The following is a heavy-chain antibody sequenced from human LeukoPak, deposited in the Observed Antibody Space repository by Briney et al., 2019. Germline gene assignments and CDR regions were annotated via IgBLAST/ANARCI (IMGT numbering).Heavy chain of an antibody. J-gene: IGHJ5*02. D-gene: IGHD2-2*01. CDR3: ARRQILGYCSSTSCYGNWFDP. Sequence: GESLKISCKGSGYSFTSYWIGWVRQMPGKGLGWMGIIYPGDSDTRYSPSFQGQVTISADKSISTAYLQWSSLKASDTAMYYCARRQILGYCSSTSCYGNWFDPWGQGTLVTVSS. V-gene: IGHV5-51*01. CDR2: IYPGDSDT. CDR1: GYSFTSYW.